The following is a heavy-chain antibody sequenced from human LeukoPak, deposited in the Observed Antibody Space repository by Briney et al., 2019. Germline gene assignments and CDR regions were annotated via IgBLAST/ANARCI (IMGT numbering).Heavy chain of an antibody. Sequence: PSETLSLTCTVSGGSISSSSYYWGWIRQPPGKGLEWIGGIYYSGSTYYNPSLKSRVTISVDTSKNQFSLKLSSVTAADTAVYYCARHPSRGLITGTTHWFDPWGQGTLVTVSS. J-gene: IGHJ5*02. V-gene: IGHV4-39*01. CDR3: ARHPSRGLITGTTHWFDP. CDR1: GGSISSSSYY. D-gene: IGHD1-7*01. CDR2: IYYSGST.